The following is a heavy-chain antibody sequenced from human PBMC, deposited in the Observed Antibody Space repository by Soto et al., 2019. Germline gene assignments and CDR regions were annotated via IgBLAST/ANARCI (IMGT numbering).Heavy chain of an antibody. J-gene: IGHJ5*02. CDR3: ARAAAGMYNWFDP. CDR1: GFTFSSYA. Sequence: GGSLRLSCAASGFTFSSYAMHWVRQAPGKGLEWVAVISYDGSNKYYADSVKGRFTISRDNSKNTLYLQMNSLRAEDTAVYYCARAAAGMYNWFDPWGQGTLVTVS. CDR2: ISYDGSNK. V-gene: IGHV3-30-3*01. D-gene: IGHD6-13*01.